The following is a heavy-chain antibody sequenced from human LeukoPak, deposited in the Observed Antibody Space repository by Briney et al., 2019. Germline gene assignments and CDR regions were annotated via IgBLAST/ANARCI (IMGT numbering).Heavy chain of an antibody. CDR1: GYTFTSYG. CDR3: ARVGGIPIYYYGMDV. J-gene: IGHJ6*02. CDR2: ISAYNGNT. D-gene: IGHD2-15*01. V-gene: IGHV1-18*01. Sequence: ASVKVSCKASGYTFTSYGISWVRQAPGQGLEWMGWISAYNGNTNYAQKLQGRVTMTTVTSTSTAYMELRSLRSDDTAVYYCARVGGIPIYYYGMDVWGQGTTVTVSS.